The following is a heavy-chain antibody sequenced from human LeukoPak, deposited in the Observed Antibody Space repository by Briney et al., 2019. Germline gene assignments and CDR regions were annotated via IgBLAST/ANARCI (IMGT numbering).Heavy chain of an antibody. CDR2: ISLDGNNE. V-gene: IGHV3-30-3*01. CDR1: GFTFRNYY. CDR3: AGDLSGHWTYDY. D-gene: IGHD1-1*01. J-gene: IGHJ4*01. Sequence: PGGSLRLSCAASGFTFRNYYMHWVRQAPGKGPEWVAVISLDGNNEYYADSVKGRFSLSRDNSMNTLYLQLNSLRTEDTAMYYCAGDLSGHWTYDYWGQGTLVTVSS.